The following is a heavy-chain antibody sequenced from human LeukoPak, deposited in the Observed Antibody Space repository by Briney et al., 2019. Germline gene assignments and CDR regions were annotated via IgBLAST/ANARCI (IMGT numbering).Heavy chain of an antibody. CDR2: IYYSGST. CDR1: GGSISSGDYY. V-gene: IGHV4-30-4*02. D-gene: IGHD3-22*01. J-gene: IGHJ4*02. CDR3: ARAGFDSSGYYDY. Sequence: SETLSLTCTVSGGSISSGDYYWSWIRQPPGKGLEWIGYIYYSGSTYYNPSLKSRVTISVDTSKNQFSLKLSSVTAADTAVYYCARAGFDSSGYYDYWGQGTLVTVSS.